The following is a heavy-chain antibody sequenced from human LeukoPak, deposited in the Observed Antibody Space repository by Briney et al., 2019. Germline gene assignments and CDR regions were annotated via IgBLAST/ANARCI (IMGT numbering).Heavy chain of an antibody. CDR3: AKDMGGSGSYSYNYYYGMDV. D-gene: IGHD3-10*01. CDR2: ISWNSGSI. J-gene: IGHJ6*02. V-gene: IGHV3-9*01. Sequence: GGSLRLSCAASGFTFDDYAMHWVRQAPGKGLEWVSGISWNSGSIGYADSVKGRFTISRDNAKNSLYLQMNSLRAEDTALYYCAKDMGGSGSYSYNYYYGMDVWGQGTTVTVSS. CDR1: GFTFDDYA.